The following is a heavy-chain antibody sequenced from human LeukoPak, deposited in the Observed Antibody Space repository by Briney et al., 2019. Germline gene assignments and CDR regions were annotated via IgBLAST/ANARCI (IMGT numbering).Heavy chain of an antibody. Sequence: GGSLRLSCAASGFTVSSSYMSGVRKAPGKGLEWVSLLYSDGNTYYADSVKGRFTISRDNSNNTLYLQMNTLRAEDTAVYYCARIDIWGQGTMVTVSS. V-gene: IGHV3-66*01. CDR1: GFTVSSSY. CDR3: ARIDI. CDR2: LYSDGNT. J-gene: IGHJ3*02.